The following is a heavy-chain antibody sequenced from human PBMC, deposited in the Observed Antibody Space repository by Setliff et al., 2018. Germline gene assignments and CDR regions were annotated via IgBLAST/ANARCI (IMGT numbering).Heavy chain of an antibody. V-gene: IGHV1-69*13. CDR1: GGTFSSFA. D-gene: IGHD6-19*01. Sequence: GASVKVSCKTSGGTFSSFAVSWVRQAPGQRPEWMGRLIPFFGTTIYAQRFQGRVTITADESTTTVFMALNSLRSEDTAIYYCARDSRQWLEGGASGDMDIWGQGTMVTVSS. CDR3: ARDSRQWLEGGASGDMDI. CDR2: LIPFFGTT. J-gene: IGHJ3*02.